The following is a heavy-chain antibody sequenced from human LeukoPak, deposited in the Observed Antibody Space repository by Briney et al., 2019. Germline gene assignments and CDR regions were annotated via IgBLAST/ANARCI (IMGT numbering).Heavy chain of an antibody. Sequence: KPSETLSLTCTVSGGSISNYWWSWIRQPPGKGLEWLGYVFDSGGTNYNPSLKSRVTISVDTSKKQFSLKLSSVTAADTAVYYCARGYSSSWNYFDYWGQGTLVTVSS. CDR3: ARGYSSSWNYFDY. D-gene: IGHD6-13*01. CDR2: VFDSGGT. CDR1: GGSISNYW. V-gene: IGHV4-59*01. J-gene: IGHJ4*02.